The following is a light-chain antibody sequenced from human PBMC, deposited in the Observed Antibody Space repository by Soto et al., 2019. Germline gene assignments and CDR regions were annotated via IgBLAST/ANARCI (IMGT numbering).Light chain of an antibody. CDR2: GAS. V-gene: IGKV3-20*01. CDR1: QSVTQNF. J-gene: IGKJ4*01. Sequence: EIVLTQSPGTLPLSPGERATLSCRASQSVTQNFLAWYQQRPGQSPRLLIYGASNRAAGIPDRFSGSGSGTDFSLTISRLEPEDFAVYYCQQFVSSTLTFGGGTKVDIK. CDR3: QQFVSSTLT.